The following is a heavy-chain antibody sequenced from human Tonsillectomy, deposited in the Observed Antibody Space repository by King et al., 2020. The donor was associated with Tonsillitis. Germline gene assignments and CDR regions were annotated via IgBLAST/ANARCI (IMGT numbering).Heavy chain of an antibody. J-gene: IGHJ4*02. CDR2: IYYSGST. D-gene: IGHD1-26*01. CDR1: GGSISSYY. V-gene: IGHV4-59*01. Sequence: LQLQESGPGLVKPSETLSLTCTVSGGSISSYYWNWIRQPPGKELEWIGYIYYSGSTNYNPSLKSRVTISVDTSQNQFSLKLTSVTAAATAVYYCARGGRDSGSPGRVDYWGQGTLVTVSS. CDR3: ARGGRDSGSPGRVDY.